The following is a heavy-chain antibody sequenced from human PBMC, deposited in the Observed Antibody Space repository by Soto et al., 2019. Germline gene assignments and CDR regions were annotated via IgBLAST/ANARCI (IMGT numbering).Heavy chain of an antibody. J-gene: IGHJ3*02. Sequence: EVQLMESGGGLVKPGGSLRLSCAASGFTFSSYSMNWVRQAPGKGLEWVSSISSSSSYIYYADSVKGRFTISRDNAKNSLYLQMNSLRAEDTAVYYCAFLAAAGTGYDAFDIWGQGTMVTVSS. V-gene: IGHV3-21*01. CDR2: ISSSSSYI. CDR1: GFTFSSYS. D-gene: IGHD6-13*01. CDR3: AFLAAAGTGYDAFDI.